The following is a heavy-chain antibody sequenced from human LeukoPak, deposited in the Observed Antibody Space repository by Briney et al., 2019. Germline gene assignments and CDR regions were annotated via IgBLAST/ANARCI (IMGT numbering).Heavy chain of an antibody. CDR3: AREYGFDCSSTSCYRRRGFDP. Sequence: GASVKVSCKASGYTFTGYYMHWVRQAPGQGLEWMGWINPNSGGTNYAQKFQGRVTMTRDTSISTAYMGLSRLRSDDTAVYYCAREYGFDCSSTSCYRRRGFDPWGQGTLVTVSS. CDR2: INPNSGGT. V-gene: IGHV1-2*02. J-gene: IGHJ5*02. CDR1: GYTFTGYY. D-gene: IGHD2-2*02.